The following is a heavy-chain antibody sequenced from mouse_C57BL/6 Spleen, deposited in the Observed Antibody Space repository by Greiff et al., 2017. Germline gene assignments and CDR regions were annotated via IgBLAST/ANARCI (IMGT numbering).Heavy chain of an antibody. V-gene: IGHV1-9*01. CDR1: GYTFTGYW. Sequence: QVQLQQSGAELMKPGASVKLSCKATGYTFTGYWIEWVKQRPGHGLEWIGEILPGSGSTNSNEKFKGKATFTADTSSNTAYMQLSSLTTEDSAIYYCARRDYWGQGTTLTVSS. CDR2: ILPGSGST. J-gene: IGHJ2*01. CDR3: ARRDY.